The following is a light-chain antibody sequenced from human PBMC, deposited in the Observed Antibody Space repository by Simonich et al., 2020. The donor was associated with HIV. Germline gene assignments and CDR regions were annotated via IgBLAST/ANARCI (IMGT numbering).Light chain of an antibody. Sequence: IQLTQSPSFLSASVGDRVTVTCRASQGISSALAWYQQKPGKAPKLLSYDASSLESGVPSRFSGSGSGTDFTLTISSLQPEDFATYYCQQFNSYPCTFGQGTKLEIK. J-gene: IGKJ2*02. CDR3: QQFNSYPCT. V-gene: IGKV1-13*02. CDR2: DAS. CDR1: QGISSA.